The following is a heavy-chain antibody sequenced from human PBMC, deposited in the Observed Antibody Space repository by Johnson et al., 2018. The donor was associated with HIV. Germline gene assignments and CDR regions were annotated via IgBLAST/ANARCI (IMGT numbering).Heavy chain of an antibody. J-gene: IGHJ3*02. CDR1: GFTFSSYW. CDR3: AGTYSGHDYEEVGAFDI. Sequence: VQLVESGGGVVQPGGSLRLSCAASGFTFSSYWMSCVRQAPGKGLEWVANIKQDGSEKYYVDSVKGRFTISRDNAKNSLYLQMNSLRAEDTAVYYCAGTYSGHDYEEVGAFDIWGQGTMVTVSS. D-gene: IGHD5-12*01. V-gene: IGHV3-7*05. CDR2: IKQDGSEK.